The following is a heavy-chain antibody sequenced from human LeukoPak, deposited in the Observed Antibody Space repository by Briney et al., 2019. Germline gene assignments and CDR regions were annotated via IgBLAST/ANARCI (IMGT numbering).Heavy chain of an antibody. CDR2: ISGSGSST. D-gene: IGHD3-10*01. V-gene: IGHV3-23*01. CDR1: GFTFSSYA. Sequence: GGSLRLSCAASGFTFSSYAMSWVRQAPGKGLEWVSAISGSGSSTYSADSMKGRFTISRDNSKNTLYLQMDSLRAEDTAVYYCARGQRYYGSGSPSPHWGQGTLVTVSS. J-gene: IGHJ4*02. CDR3: ARGQRYYGSGSPSPH.